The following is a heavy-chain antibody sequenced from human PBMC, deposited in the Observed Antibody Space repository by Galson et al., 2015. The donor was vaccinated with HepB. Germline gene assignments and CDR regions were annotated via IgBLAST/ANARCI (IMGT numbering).Heavy chain of an antibody. V-gene: IGHV3-30*07. CDR2: ISYDGDFK. D-gene: IGHD5-24*01. Sequence: SLRLSCAASGFIFSNYALTWVRQAPGAGLEWVARISYDGDFKYYADFVRGRFTISRDNSKNTLYLQMNSLRPEDTGLYFCAREDLATVKAIALDIWGQGTMVAVSS. CDR1: GFIFSNYA. CDR3: AREDLATVKAIALDI. J-gene: IGHJ3*02.